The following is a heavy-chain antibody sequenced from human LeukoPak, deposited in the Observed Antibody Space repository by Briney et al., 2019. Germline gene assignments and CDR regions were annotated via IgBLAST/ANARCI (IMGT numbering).Heavy chain of an antibody. CDR2: ISSSSSYI. J-gene: IGHJ6*02. CDR3: ARGGDFWSGYFHYYYYGMDV. CDR1: GFTFSSYS. V-gene: IGHV3-21*01. Sequence: GGSLRLSCAASGFTFSSYSMNWVRQAPGKGLEWVSSISSSSSYIYYADSVKGRFTISRDNAKNSLYLQMNSLRAEDTAVYYCARGGDFWSGYFHYYYYGMDVWGQGTTVTVPS. D-gene: IGHD3-3*01.